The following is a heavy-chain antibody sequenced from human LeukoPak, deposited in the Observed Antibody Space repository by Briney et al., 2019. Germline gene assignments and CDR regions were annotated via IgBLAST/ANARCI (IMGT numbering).Heavy chain of an antibody. Sequence: ASVKVSCKASGYTFTGYYMHWVRQAPGQGLEWMGWINPNSGGTNYAQKFQGRVTMTRDTSISTAYMELSRLRSDDTAVYYCARDCSGGSCYYNRDYWGQGTLVTVSS. CDR3: ARDCSGGSCYYNRDY. J-gene: IGHJ4*02. CDR1: GYTFTGYY. D-gene: IGHD2-15*01. V-gene: IGHV1-2*02. CDR2: INPNSGGT.